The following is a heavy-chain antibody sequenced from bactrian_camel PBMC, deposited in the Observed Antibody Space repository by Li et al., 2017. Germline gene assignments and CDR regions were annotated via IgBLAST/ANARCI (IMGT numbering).Heavy chain of an antibody. CDR2: IDSDGST. Sequence: HVQLVESGGGSVNAGGSLTLSCAASGEIFTTCGMGWFRQAPGKERESVATIDSDGSTRYADSVRGRFTISNDNAKGTLYLQMENLKPEDSARYFCAADWRNTPMRVGLLAMARYIYLGQGTQVTVS. CDR1: GEIFTTCG. CDR3: AADWRNTPMRVGLLAMARYIY. D-gene: IGHD4*01. V-gene: IGHV3S53*01. J-gene: IGHJ4*01.